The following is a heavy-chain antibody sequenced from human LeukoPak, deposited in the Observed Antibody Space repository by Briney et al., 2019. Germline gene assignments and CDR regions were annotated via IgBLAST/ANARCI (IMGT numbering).Heavy chain of an antibody. D-gene: IGHD6-19*01. J-gene: IGHJ4*02. V-gene: IGHV3-66*01. CDR1: GFTVRSNY. Sequence: GGSLRLSCAACGFTVRSNYMSWVRQAPGKGLEGVSVFYTGGRTYYADSVKGRFTTSRDNSKNTLYLQMNSLRAEDTAVYYCARGGDTSGLFRSWGQGTLLTVSS. CDR3: ARGGDTSGLFRS. CDR2: FYTGGRT.